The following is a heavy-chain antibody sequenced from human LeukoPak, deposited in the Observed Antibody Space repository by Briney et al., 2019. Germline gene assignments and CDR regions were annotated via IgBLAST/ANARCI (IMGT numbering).Heavy chain of an antibody. CDR2: IIPILGIA. J-gene: IGHJ4*02. Sequence: ASVKVSCKDSGGTFSSYAISWVRQAPGQGLEWMGRIIPILGIANYAQKFQGRVTITADKSTSTAYMELSSLRSEDTAVYYCAREGYYDSSGYYSYWGQGTLVTVSS. D-gene: IGHD3-22*01. V-gene: IGHV1-69*04. CDR3: AREGYYDSSGYYSY. CDR1: GGTFSSYA.